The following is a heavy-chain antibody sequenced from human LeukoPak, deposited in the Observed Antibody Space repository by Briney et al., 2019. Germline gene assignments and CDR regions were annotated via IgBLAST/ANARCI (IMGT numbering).Heavy chain of an antibody. D-gene: IGHD4-23*01. CDR3: ARPQTNDFGGNFDY. J-gene: IGHJ4*02. Sequence: ASVKVSCKASGYTFTSYDINWVRQATGQGLEWMGWMNPNSGNTGYAQKFQGRVTMTRNTSISTAYMELSSLRSEDTAVYYCARPQTNDFGGNFDYWGQGTLVTVSS. V-gene: IGHV1-8*01. CDR2: MNPNSGNT. CDR1: GYTFTSYD.